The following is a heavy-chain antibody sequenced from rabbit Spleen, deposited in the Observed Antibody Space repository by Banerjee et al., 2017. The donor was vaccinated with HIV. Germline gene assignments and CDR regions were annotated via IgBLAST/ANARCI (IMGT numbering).Heavy chain of an antibody. J-gene: IGHJ6*01. CDR3: ARDTSSSFSSYGMDL. CDR2: IDTGSSGFT. CDR1: GVSFSFNSY. Sequence: QSLEESGGDLVKPGASLTLTCTASGVSFSFNSYMCWVRQAPGKGLEWIACIDTGSSGFTYVASWAKGRFTISKTSSTTVTLQMTSLTAADTATYFCARDTSSSFSSYGMDLWGPGDPGHRL. D-gene: IGHD1-1*01. V-gene: IGHV1S40*01.